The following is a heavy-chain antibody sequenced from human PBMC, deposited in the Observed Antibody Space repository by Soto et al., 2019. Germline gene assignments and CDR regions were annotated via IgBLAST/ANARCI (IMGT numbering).Heavy chain of an antibody. CDR3: ARVAVTTYYGMDV. Sequence: GASVKVSCKASGYTFTGYYMHWLRQAPGQGLEWMGWINPNSGGTNYAQKFQGWVTMTRDTSISTAYMELSRLRSDDTAVYYCARVAVTTYYGMDVWGQGTTVTVSS. CDR1: GYTFTGYY. D-gene: IGHD4-4*01. J-gene: IGHJ6*02. V-gene: IGHV1-2*04. CDR2: INPNSGGT.